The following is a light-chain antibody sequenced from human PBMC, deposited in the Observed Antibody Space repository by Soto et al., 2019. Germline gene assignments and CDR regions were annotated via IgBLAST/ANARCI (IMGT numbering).Light chain of an antibody. J-gene: IGKJ1*01. V-gene: IGKV4-1*01. Sequence: DIVMTQSPDSLAVSLGERATINGKSSQSVLYSSNNKNYLAWYQQKPGQPPKLLISWASTRASGVPDRFSGSGSVTDFTLNISCLQAEDVAVYYCQKYTTTPQTFGQGTTVAI. CDR2: WAS. CDR1: QSVLYSSNNKNY. CDR3: QKYTTTPQT.